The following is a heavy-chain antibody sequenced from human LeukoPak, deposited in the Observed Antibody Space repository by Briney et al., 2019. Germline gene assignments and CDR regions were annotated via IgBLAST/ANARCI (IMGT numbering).Heavy chain of an antibody. CDR3: ARSYYGSGSYSQYYFDY. Sequence: GGSLRLSCAASGFTFSSYAMSWVRQAPGKGLEWVAVVWYDGSNTYYADSVKGRFTISRDNPKNTLYLQMNSLRAEDTAVYYCARSYYGSGSYSQYYFDYWGQGTLVTVSS. CDR2: VWYDGSNT. J-gene: IGHJ4*02. V-gene: IGHV3-33*08. CDR1: GFTFSSYA. D-gene: IGHD3-10*01.